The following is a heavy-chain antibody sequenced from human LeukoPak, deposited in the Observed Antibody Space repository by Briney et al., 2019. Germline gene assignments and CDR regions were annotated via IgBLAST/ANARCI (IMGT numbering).Heavy chain of an antibody. CDR2: IWNDGSSK. CDR3: AKVIAMVVTPLDAFDI. Sequence: PGGSLRLSCAASGFTFSDYGMHWVRQAPGKGLEWVAVIWNDGSSKYYADSVKGRFTISRDNSKNTLYLQMNSLRAEDTAVYYCAKVIAMVVTPLDAFDIWGQGTMVTVSS. J-gene: IGHJ3*02. D-gene: IGHD4-23*01. CDR1: GFTFSDYG. V-gene: IGHV3-33*03.